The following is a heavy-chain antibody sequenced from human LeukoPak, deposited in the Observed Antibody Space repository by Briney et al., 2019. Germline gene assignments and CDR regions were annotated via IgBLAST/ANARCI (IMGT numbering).Heavy chain of an antibody. CDR2: ISSSSSYI. J-gene: IGHJ5*02. CDR1: GFTFSSYS. CDR3: ARRDCDSIKCRGSNWFDP. V-gene: IGHV3-21*01. D-gene: IGHD3-22*01. Sequence: PGGSLRLSCAASGFTFSSYSMNWVRQAPGKGLEWVSSISSSSSYIYYADSVKGRFTISRDNAKNSLHLQMNSLRADDTAVYYCARRDCDSIKCRGSNWFDPWGQGTLVSVSS.